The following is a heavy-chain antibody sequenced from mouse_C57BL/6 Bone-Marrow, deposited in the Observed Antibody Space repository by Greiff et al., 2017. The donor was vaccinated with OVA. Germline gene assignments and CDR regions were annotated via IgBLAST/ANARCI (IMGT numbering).Heavy chain of an antibody. V-gene: IGHV5-17*01. D-gene: IGHD2-4*01. J-gene: IGHJ2*01. CDR2: ISSGSSTI. CDR3: ARRDYGDVYFDY. Sequence: EVKLVESGGGLVKPGGSLKLSCAASGFTFSDYGMHWVRQAPEKGLEWVAYISSGSSTIYYADTVKGRFTISRDNAKNTLFLQMTSLRSEDTVMSYCARRDYGDVYFDYWGQGTTLTGSS. CDR1: GFTFSDYG.